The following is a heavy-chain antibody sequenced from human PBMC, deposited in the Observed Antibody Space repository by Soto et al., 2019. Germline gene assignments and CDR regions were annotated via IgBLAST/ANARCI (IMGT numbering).Heavy chain of an antibody. CDR1: GFTFSNAW. V-gene: IGHV3-15*01. CDR3: TTSLLWDGY. D-gene: IGHD3-10*01. Sequence: EVQLVESGGGLVKPGGSLRLSCAASGFTFSNAWMSWFRQAPGKGLEWVGRTKSKTDGGTTDYAAPAKGRFTISRDDSKNTLYLQMNSLKTEDTAVYYCTTSLLWDGYWGQGTLVTVSS. J-gene: IGHJ4*02. CDR2: TKSKTDGGTT.